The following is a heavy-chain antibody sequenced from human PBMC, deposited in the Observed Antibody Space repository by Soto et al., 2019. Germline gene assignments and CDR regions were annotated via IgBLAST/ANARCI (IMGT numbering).Heavy chain of an antibody. CDR3: ARDLVPGYTGFSDY. CDR1: GYTFSNSG. J-gene: IGHJ4*02. D-gene: IGHD5-12*01. V-gene: IGHV1-18*01. Sequence: ASVKVSCKASGYTFSNSGISWVRQAPGQGLEWLGWINSDNGNTNYAQHLQGRVTLTTDTSTSTAYMDLRSLTSDDTAVYYCARDLVPGYTGFSDYWGQGTLVTVSS. CDR2: INSDNGNT.